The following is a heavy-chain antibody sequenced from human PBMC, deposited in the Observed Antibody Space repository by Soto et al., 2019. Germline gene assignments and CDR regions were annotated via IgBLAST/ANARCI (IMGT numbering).Heavy chain of an antibody. J-gene: IGHJ6*02. Sequence: QVTLKESGPVLVKPTETLTLTCTVSGFSLTNNTMGVSWIRQPPGKALEWLANIFSSDEKSYSTSLKSRLTTSQNTSKRRVVLKMTNVVPVDTTTYYCARNSGGSTYSSAMDVWGQGTTVTVSS. CDR3: ARNSGGSTYSSAMDV. CDR2: IFSSDEK. D-gene: IGHD5-12*01. CDR1: GFSLTNNTMG. V-gene: IGHV2-26*01.